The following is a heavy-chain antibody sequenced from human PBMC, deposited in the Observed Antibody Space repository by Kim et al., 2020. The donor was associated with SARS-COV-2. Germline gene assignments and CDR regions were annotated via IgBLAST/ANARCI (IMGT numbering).Heavy chain of an antibody. CDR3: ARWRTSTHAFDI. V-gene: IGHV3-7*01. J-gene: IGHJ3*02. Sequence: YYEDSGMGRVTLSRDNAKNSLYLQMNSLRAEDTAVYYCARWRTSTHAFDIWGQGTMVTVSS. D-gene: IGHD2-15*01.